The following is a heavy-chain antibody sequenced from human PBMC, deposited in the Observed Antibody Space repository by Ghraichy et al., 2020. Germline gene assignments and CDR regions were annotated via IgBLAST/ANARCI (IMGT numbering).Heavy chain of an antibody. Sequence: SETLSLTCAVSGGSVSNFYWTWIRQPPGKGLEWIGHIHYKGTSNHNPSLTSRVILSVDTSKNQVSLRLFSVTAADTATYFCARDLSYYYDTSGWGWFDPWGQGTTVIASS. CDR3: ARDLSYYYDTSGWGWFDP. J-gene: IGHJ5*02. CDR2: IHYKGTS. V-gene: IGHV4-59*02. D-gene: IGHD3-22*01. CDR1: GGSVSNFY.